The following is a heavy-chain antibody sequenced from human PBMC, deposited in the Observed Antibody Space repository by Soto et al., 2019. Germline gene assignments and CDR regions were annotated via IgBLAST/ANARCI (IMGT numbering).Heavy chain of an antibody. V-gene: IGHV3-23*01. CDR2: ISGSGGST. D-gene: IGHD3-22*01. J-gene: IGHJ4*02. Sequence: GGSLRLSCAASGFTFSSYAMSWVRQAPGKGLEWVSAISGSGGSTYYADSVKGRFTISRDNSKNTLYLQMNSLRAEDTAVYYCAKVPLYDSSGYYIYFDYWGQGTLVTVSS. CDR1: GFTFSSYA. CDR3: AKVPLYDSSGYYIYFDY.